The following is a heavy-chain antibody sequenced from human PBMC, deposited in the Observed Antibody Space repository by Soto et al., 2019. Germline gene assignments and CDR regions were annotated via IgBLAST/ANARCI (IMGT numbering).Heavy chain of an antibody. J-gene: IGHJ4*02. Sequence: GGSLRLSCAASGFTFSSYSLNWVRQAPGKGLEWVSYISTTRIIYYADSVKGRFTISRDNSKNTLYLQLNSLRAEDTAVYYCARDKRDLRFLEWSYYFDYWGQGTLVTVSS. V-gene: IGHV3-48*01. CDR3: ARDKRDLRFLEWSYYFDY. D-gene: IGHD3-3*01. CDR1: GFTFSSYS. CDR2: ISTTRII.